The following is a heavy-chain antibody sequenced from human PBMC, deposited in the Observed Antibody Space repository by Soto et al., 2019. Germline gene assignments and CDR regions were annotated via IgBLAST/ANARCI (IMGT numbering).Heavy chain of an antibody. CDR2: ISGSGGST. CDR3: AKARCSSTSCYP. J-gene: IGHJ5*02. V-gene: IGHV3-23*01. Sequence: GGSLRLSCAASGFTFSSYAMSWVRQAPGKGLEWVSAISGSGGSTYYADSVRGRFTISRDNSKDTLYLQMNSLRAEDTAVYYCAKARCSSTSCYPWGQGTLVTVSS. D-gene: IGHD2-2*01. CDR1: GFTFSSYA.